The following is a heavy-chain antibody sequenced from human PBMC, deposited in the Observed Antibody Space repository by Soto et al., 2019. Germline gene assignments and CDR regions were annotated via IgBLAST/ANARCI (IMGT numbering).Heavy chain of an antibody. CDR3: ARDETQTFRSFVHYYGVDV. V-gene: IGHV3-74*01. D-gene: IGHD3-10*01. Sequence: GGSLRLSCAASGFTFRSYWMHWVRQAPGKGLVWVSRINSDGSSTNYADSVKGRFTISRDNAKNTLHLQMNSLRTEDTAAYYCARDETQTFRSFVHYYGVDVWGQGTTVTVSS. J-gene: IGHJ6*02. CDR2: INSDGSST. CDR1: GFTFRSYW.